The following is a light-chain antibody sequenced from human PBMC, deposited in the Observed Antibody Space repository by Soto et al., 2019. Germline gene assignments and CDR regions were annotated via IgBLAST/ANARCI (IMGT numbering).Light chain of an antibody. J-gene: IGKJ2*01. CDR3: QQYGGSPYT. CDR1: QSVRSNY. V-gene: IGKV3-20*01. CDR2: GAS. Sequence: EIVLTQSPGTLSLSPGERATLSCRASQSVRSNYLAWYQQKPGQAPRLLIYGASSRATGIPDRFSGTGSGTGFTLTISRLEPEDFAVYYCQQYGGSPYTFGQGTKLEIK.